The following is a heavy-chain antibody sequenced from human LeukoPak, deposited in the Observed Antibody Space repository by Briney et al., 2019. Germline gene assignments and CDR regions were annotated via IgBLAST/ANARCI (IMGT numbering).Heavy chain of an antibody. Sequence: GESLKISCKASGYSFTTYWIGWVRQTPGKGLEWMGIIYPGDSDTRYSPSFQGQVTISADKFISTAYLQWSSLKASDIAMYYCARTGYSSGWYGGFDNWGQGTLVTVSS. V-gene: IGHV5-51*01. CDR1: GYSFTTYW. J-gene: IGHJ4*02. CDR3: ARTGYSSGWYGGFDN. D-gene: IGHD6-19*01. CDR2: IYPGDSDT.